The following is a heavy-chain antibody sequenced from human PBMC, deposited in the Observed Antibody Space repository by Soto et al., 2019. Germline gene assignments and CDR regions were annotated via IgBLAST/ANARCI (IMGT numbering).Heavy chain of an antibody. CDR2: IYYSGST. D-gene: IGHD4-17*01. Sequence: SETLSLTCTVSGGSISSGGYYWSWIRQHPGKGLEWIGYIYYSGSTYYNPSLKSRVTISVDTSKNQFSLKLSSVTAADTAVYYCARDHGDYDAFDIWGQGTMVTVSS. CDR1: GGSISSGGYY. V-gene: IGHV4-31*03. CDR3: ARDHGDYDAFDI. J-gene: IGHJ3*02.